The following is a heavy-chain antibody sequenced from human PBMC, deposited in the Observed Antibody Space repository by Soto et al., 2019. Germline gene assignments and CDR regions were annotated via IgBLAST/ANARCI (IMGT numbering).Heavy chain of an antibody. J-gene: IGHJ4*02. CDR2: INPNSGGT. V-gene: IGHV1-2*02. CDR1: GCTFTGYY. Sequence: ASVKVSCKASGCTFTGYYMHWVRQAPGQGLEWMGWINPNSGGTNYAQKFQGRVTMTRDTSISTAYMELSRLRSDDTAVYYCATSTHNYDILTGYYLSPSAFDYWGQGTLVTVSS. D-gene: IGHD3-9*01. CDR3: ATSTHNYDILTGYYLSPSAFDY.